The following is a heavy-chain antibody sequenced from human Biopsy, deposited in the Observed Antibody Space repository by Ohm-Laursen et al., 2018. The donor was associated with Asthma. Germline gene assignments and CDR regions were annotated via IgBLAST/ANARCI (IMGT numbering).Heavy chain of an antibody. V-gene: IGHV1-24*01. CDR3: ARSYDTDSYPVLVLDY. CDR2: HDLEEGGT. CDR1: GYSLTELS. J-gene: IGHJ4*02. D-gene: IGHD3-22*01. Sequence: SVTPSPTLSGYSLTELSMRWVRHAPGQGLGWMGGHDLEEGGTVNTRRFHDRVTMTEYTSTDTAYTELSRVRSEDTAVYYCARSYDTDSYPVLVLDYWGQGTLVTVSS.